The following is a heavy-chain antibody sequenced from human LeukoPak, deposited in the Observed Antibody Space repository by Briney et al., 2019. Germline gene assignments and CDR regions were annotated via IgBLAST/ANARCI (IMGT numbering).Heavy chain of an antibody. J-gene: IGHJ3*02. CDR1: GHTFTSYD. CDR2: MNPNSGNT. D-gene: IGHD6-13*01. CDR3: ARAGGSSWSDAFDI. V-gene: IGHV1-8*01. Sequence: ASVKVSCKASGHTFTSYDINWVRQATGQGLEWMGWMNPNSGNTGYAQKFQGRVTMTRNTSISTAYMELSSLRSEDTAVYYCARAGGSSWSDAFDIWGQGTMVTVSS.